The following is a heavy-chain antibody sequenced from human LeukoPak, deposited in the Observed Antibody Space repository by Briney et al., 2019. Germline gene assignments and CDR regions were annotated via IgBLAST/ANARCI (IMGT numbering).Heavy chain of an antibody. J-gene: IGHJ3*02. D-gene: IGHD3-22*01. V-gene: IGHV3-74*01. Sequence: PGGSLRLSCAASGFTFSTYWMHWVRQAPGKGLVWVSRINSDGSSTNYADSVKGRFTISTDNAKNTLYLQMNSLRAEETAVYYCARGGAYHYDSTHAFDIWGQGTMVTVSS. CDR1: GFTFSTYW. CDR3: ARGGAYHYDSTHAFDI. CDR2: INSDGSST.